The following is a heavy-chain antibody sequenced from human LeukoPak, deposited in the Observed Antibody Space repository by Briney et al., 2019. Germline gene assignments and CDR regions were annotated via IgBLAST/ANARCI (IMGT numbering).Heavy chain of an antibody. CDR3: ATGLPSHSYYMAF. J-gene: IGHJ6*03. Sequence: GASVNVSGKASEYTLTQLSMHWRRQTPGKRLEWLGGFDPEDDETIYAQNFQGRITMTEDTSTDTAYMELSSLTSEDTAIYYCATGLPSHSYYMAFWGKGTAVTVSS. V-gene: IGHV1-24*01. CDR2: FDPEDDET. CDR1: EYTLTQLS.